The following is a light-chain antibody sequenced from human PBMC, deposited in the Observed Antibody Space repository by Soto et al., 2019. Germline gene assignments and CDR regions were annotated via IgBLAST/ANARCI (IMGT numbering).Light chain of an antibody. J-gene: IGKJ1*01. CDR2: WAS. V-gene: IGKV1-13*02. Sequence: AIQLTQSPSSLSASVGDRVTITCRASQGISSALAWYQQKPGKAPKLLIYWASTRESGVPDRFSGSGSGTDFTLTISSLQAEDVAVYYCQQYYSTPWTFGQGTKVDIK. CDR3: QQYYSTPWT. CDR1: QGISSA.